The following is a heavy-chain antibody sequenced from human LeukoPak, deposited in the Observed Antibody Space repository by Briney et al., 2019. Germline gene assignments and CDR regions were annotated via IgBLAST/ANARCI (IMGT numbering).Heavy chain of an antibody. V-gene: IGHV3-21*01. Sequence: GGSLRLSCAASGFTFSSYSMNWVRQAPGKGLEWVSSISSSSSYIYYADSVKGRFTISRDNAKNSLYLQMNSLRAEDTAVYYCAREVPIHRRPRMVAEFDYWGQGTLVTVSS. CDR2: ISSSSSYI. CDR3: AREVPIHRRPRMVAEFDY. CDR1: GFTFSSYS. D-gene: IGHD2-15*01. J-gene: IGHJ4*02.